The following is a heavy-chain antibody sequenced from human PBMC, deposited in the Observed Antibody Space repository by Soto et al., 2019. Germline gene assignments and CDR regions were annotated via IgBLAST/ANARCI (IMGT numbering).Heavy chain of an antibody. CDR3: ARRPANTVVTPKWYYYYGMDV. CDR1: GFTFSSYA. V-gene: IGHV3-30-3*01. J-gene: IGHJ6*02. Sequence: GGSLRLSCADSGFTFSSYALHWVRQAPCKGLEWVAVISYDGSNKYYADSVKGRFTIYRDNSKNTLYLQMNSLRADDTAVYYCARRPANTVVTPKWYYYYGMDVWGQGTLVTVSS. D-gene: IGHD2-21*02. CDR2: ISYDGSNK.